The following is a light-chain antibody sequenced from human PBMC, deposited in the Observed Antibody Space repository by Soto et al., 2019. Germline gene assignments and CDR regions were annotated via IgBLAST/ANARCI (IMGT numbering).Light chain of an antibody. V-gene: IGKV3-20*01. J-gene: IGKJ1*01. CDR3: QQYGSSRT. CDR1: ESVSNNY. Sequence: EIVLTQSPGTLSLSPGERATLSCRASESVSNNYLAWYQQKLGQAPRLLIYGASSRATGIPDRFSGSGSVTDFTLTISRLEPDDFAVYYCQQYGSSRTFGQGTKVEI. CDR2: GAS.